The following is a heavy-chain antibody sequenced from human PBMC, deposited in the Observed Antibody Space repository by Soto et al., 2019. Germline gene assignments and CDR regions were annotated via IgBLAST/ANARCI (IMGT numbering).Heavy chain of an antibody. Sequence: PGGSLRLSCEVSGFSFPDYGMNWVRQTPGKGLEWVAAVGRFGNTYYRDSVRGRFTISRDDSRNTVYLQMNRLRVEDTAVYFCAKEGRLRSPAGDYFDSWAQGSLVTVSS. V-gene: IGHV3-23*01. CDR3: AKEGRLRSPAGDYFDS. CDR2: VGRFGNT. J-gene: IGHJ4*02. D-gene: IGHD3-10*01. CDR1: GFSFPDYG.